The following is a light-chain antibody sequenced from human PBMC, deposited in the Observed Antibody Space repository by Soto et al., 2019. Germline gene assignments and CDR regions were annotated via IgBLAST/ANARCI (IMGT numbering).Light chain of an antibody. CDR2: EVS. CDR3: SSYTSTTTRV. V-gene: IGLV2-14*01. CDR1: SSDVGGYNY. Sequence: QSALTQPASVSGSPGQSITISCTGTSSDVGGYNYVSWYQQHPGNAPKLMIYEVSNRPSGVSNRFSGSKSGNTASLTISGLQAEDEADCYCSSYTSTTTRVFGGGTKLTVL. J-gene: IGLJ3*02.